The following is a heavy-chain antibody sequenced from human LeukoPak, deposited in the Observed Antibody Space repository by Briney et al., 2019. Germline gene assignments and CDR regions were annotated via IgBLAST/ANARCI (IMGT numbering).Heavy chain of an antibody. Sequence: XXXGXGLECVANIKEDGREKYYVDSVKGRFTISRDNAKNSLYLQMSSLRAEDTAVYYCARGGRPDYWGQGTLVTVSS. V-gene: IGHV3-7*01. CDR3: ARGGRPDY. J-gene: IGHJ4*02. CDR2: IKEDGREK. D-gene: IGHD3-10*01.